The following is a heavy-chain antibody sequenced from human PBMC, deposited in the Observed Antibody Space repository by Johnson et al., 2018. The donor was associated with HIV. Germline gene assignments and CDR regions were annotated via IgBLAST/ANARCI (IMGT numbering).Heavy chain of an antibody. CDR2: ISGDGSSL. D-gene: IGHD6-6*01. Sequence: VQLVESGGALVQPGGSLRLSCEVSGFTISTFWMHWVRQVPGKGLMWVSRISGDGSSLSYADSVKGRFTISRDNAKNTPYLQLNRLRVEDTAIYYCARAQLLADDAFNKWGQGTMGTVSS. J-gene: IGHJ3*02. CDR3: ARAQLLADDAFNK. CDR1: GFTISTFW. V-gene: IGHV3-74*02.